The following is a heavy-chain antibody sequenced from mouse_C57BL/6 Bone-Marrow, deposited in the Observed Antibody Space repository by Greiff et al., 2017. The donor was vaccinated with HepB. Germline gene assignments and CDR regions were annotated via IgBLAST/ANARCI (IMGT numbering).Heavy chain of an antibody. V-gene: IGHV1-9*01. CDR3: ARTPLPFAY. Sequence: QVQLQQPGTELVKPGASVKLSCKASGYTFTSYWIEWVKQRPGHGLEWIGEILPGSGSTNYNEKFKGKATLTADTSSHTAYMQLSSLTTEDSAIYYCARTPLPFAYWGQGTLVTVSA. CDR2: ILPGSGST. D-gene: IGHD1-1*01. CDR1: GYTFTSYW. J-gene: IGHJ3*01.